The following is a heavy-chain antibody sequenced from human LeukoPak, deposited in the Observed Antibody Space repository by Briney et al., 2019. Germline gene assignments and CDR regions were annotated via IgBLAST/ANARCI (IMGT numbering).Heavy chain of an antibody. CDR1: GYIFTGYY. J-gene: IGHJ4*02. D-gene: IGHD2-21*01. V-gene: IGHV1-46*01. CDR3: AREGALFPFDY. Sequence: ASVKVSCKASGYIFTGYYMHWVRQAPGQGLEWMGIINPSGGSTSYAQKFQGRVTMTRDMSTSTVYMELSSLRSEDTAVYYCAREGALFPFDYWGQGTLVTVSS. CDR2: INPSGGST.